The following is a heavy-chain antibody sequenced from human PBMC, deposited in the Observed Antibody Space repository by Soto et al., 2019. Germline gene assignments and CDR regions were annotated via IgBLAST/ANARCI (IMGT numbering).Heavy chain of an antibody. CDR1: GGSISTYY. Sequence: SETLSLTCTVSGGSISTYYWSWLRQPPGKGLEWIGYIYHSGSTNYNPSLKSRVTISVDKSKNQFSLRLSSVTAADTAVYYCSRHGYSSGWSDAFDIWGQGTMVTVSS. D-gene: IGHD6-19*01. J-gene: IGHJ3*02. CDR3: SRHGYSSGWSDAFDI. CDR2: IYHSGST. V-gene: IGHV4-59*08.